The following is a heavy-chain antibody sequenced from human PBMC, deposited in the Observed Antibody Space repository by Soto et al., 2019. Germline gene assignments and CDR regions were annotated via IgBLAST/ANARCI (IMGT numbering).Heavy chain of an antibody. D-gene: IGHD2-15*01. V-gene: IGHV3-21*01. Sequence: EVQLVESGGGLVKPGGSLRLSCAASGFTFSSHTMNWVRQAPGKGLEWVSSISSSSTYIYYADSVKGRFTISRDNANNSLYLQMNSLRAEDTAVYYCARVFGYCSGGACSSLDYWGQGTLVTVSS. CDR3: ARVFGYCSGGACSSLDY. CDR2: ISSSSTYI. J-gene: IGHJ4*02. CDR1: GFTFSSHT.